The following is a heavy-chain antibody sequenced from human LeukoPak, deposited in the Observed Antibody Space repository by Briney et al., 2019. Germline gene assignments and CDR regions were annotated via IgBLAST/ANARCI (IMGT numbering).Heavy chain of an antibody. J-gene: IGHJ3*02. V-gene: IGHV3-23*01. CDR2: ISGSGGST. D-gene: IGHD2-2*01. CDR3: AKDFIGYCSSTSCYWHAFDI. Sequence: SGGSLRLSCAASGSTFSSYAMSWVRQAPGKGLVWVSAISGSGGSTYYADSVKGRFTISRDNSKNTLYLQMNSLRAEDTAVYYCAKDFIGYCSSTSCYWHAFDIWGQGTMVTVSS. CDR1: GSTFSSYA.